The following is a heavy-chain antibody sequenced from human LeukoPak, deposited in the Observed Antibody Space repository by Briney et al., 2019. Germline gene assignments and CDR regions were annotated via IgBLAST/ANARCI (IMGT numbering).Heavy chain of an antibody. Sequence: GGSLRLSCVASGFTFSDYWIHWVRQAPGKGLVWVSRISSDGDTTNYADSVKGRFTISRDNAKNTLYLQMNSLRVEDTAVYYCARDRGPRTGFMVREVYDYWGQGTLVTVSS. J-gene: IGHJ4*02. CDR1: GFTFSDYW. CDR2: ISSDGDTT. V-gene: IGHV3-74*01. CDR3: ARDRGPRTGFMVREVYDY. D-gene: IGHD3-10*01.